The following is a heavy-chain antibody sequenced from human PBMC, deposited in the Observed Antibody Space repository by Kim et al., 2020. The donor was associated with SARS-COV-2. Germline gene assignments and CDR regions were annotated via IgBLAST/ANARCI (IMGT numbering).Heavy chain of an antibody. J-gene: IGHJ6*01. D-gene: IGHD2-15*01. CDR1: GLPFSDYA. CDR3: AKDPSTGGYYYG. Sequence: GGSLRLSCAASGLPFSDYAMSWVRQAPGKGLEWVSTISGIGDSTYYADTVKGRFTISRDNPKNSLHLQMNSLRADDTAVYYCAKDPSTGGYYYG. CDR2: ISGIGDST. V-gene: IGHV3-23*01.